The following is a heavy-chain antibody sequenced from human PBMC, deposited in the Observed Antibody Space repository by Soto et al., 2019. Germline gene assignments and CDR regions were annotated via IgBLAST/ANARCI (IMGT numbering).Heavy chain of an antibody. CDR3: AKGGLYNSSWYEGY. J-gene: IGHJ4*02. CDR2: ISASGDST. CDR1: GFTFSRYD. Sequence: EVQLLESGGALVQPGGSLRLSCAASGFTFSRYDMSWVRQAPGKGLEWVSSISASGDSTHNADSVKARFAISRDNSKNALDLQLTSLTADDTSVYYCAKGGLYNSSWYEGYWGQGTLVTVSS. V-gene: IGHV3-23*01. D-gene: IGHD6-13*01.